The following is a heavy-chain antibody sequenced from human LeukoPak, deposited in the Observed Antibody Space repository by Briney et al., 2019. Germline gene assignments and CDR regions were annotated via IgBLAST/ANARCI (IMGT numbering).Heavy chain of an antibody. D-gene: IGHD4-17*01. CDR3: ARENRDIDYGDALDSDFYMDV. V-gene: IGHV4-39*01. CDR2: TSHSVST. CDR1: GDSISGPNYY. J-gene: IGHJ6*03. Sequence: PLGTLCLTCGVSGDSISGPNYYWGWIRQSPGRGLEWVGSTSHSVSTYYKSSLSRRVTISAAPSRNQFSLEVKSVTAADTAVYYCARENRDIDYGDALDSDFYMDVWGKGTTVIVSS.